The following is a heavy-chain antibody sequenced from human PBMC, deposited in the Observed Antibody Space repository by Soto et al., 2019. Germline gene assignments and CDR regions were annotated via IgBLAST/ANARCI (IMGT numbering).Heavy chain of an antibody. V-gene: IGHV3-7*01. CDR2: IKQDGSEK. J-gene: IGHJ4*02. Sequence: GGSLRLSCAASGFTFSSYWMSWVRQAPGKGLEWVANIKQDGSEKYYVDSVKGRFTISRDNAKNSLYRQMNSLRAEDTAVYYCARGDYGYSSSWYPSRDYWGQGTLVTVSS. D-gene: IGHD6-13*01. CDR3: ARGDYGYSSSWYPSRDY. CDR1: GFTFSSYW.